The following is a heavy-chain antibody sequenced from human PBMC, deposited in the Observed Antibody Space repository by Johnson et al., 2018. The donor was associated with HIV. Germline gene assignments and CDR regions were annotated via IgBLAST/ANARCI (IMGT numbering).Heavy chain of an antibody. J-gene: IGHJ3*02. CDR1: GFTFNSYG. Sequence: QVQLVESGGGVVQPGGSLRLSCAASGFTFNSYGMHWVRQAPGKGLEWVAVISYDGSNKYYADSVKARFTISRDDARNTLYLQMNSLRIEDTGLYYCAKDGDDGDGPDGTKGAFDIWGQGTMVTVSS. D-gene: IGHD5-24*01. CDR2: ISYDGSNK. V-gene: IGHV3-30*19. CDR3: AKDGDDGDGPDGTKGAFDI.